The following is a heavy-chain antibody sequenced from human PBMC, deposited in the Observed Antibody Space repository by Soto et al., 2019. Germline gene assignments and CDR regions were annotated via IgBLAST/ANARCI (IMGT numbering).Heavy chain of an antibody. CDR1: GGSISSSNW. V-gene: IGHV4-4*02. CDR3: ATRFDGLGSYEY. J-gene: IGHJ4*02. D-gene: IGHD3-10*01. Sequence: PSETLSLTCAVSGGSISSSNWWTWVRQPPGKGLEWIGEIYHSGSTNYIPSLKSRVTISVDKSKNQFSLELTSVTAADTAVYYCATRFDGLGSYEYWRQGTLVTVSS. CDR2: IYHSGST.